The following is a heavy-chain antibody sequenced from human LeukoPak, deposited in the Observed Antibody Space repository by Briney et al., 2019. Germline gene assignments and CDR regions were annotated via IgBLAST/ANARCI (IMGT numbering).Heavy chain of an antibody. CDR2: IYYSGST. Sequence: SETLSLTCTVSGGSISSSSYYWGWIRQPPGKGLEWIGSIYYSGSTYYNPSLKSRVTISVDTSKNQFSLKLSSVTAADTAVYYCARWAYDSRGYSNYWGQGTLVTISS. J-gene: IGHJ4*02. CDR1: GGSISSSSYY. D-gene: IGHD3-22*01. V-gene: IGHV4-39*07. CDR3: ARWAYDSRGYSNY.